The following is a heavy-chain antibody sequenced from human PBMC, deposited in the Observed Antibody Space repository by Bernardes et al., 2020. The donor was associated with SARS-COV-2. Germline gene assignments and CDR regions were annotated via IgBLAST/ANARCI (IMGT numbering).Heavy chain of an antibody. CDR2: ISSSSSYI. D-gene: IGHD3-16*01. Sequence: GGSLRLSCAASGFTFSSYSMNWVRQAPGKGLEWVSSISSSSSYIYYADSVKGRFTISRDNAKNSLYLQMNSLRAEDTAVYYCARDLSPTFGLGNKPTGWFDPWGQGTRVTVSS. CDR1: GFTFSSYS. CDR3: ARDLSPTFGLGNKPTGWFDP. J-gene: IGHJ5*02. V-gene: IGHV3-21*01.